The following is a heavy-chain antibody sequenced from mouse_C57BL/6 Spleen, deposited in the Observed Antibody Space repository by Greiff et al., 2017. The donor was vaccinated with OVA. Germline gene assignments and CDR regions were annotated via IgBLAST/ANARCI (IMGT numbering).Heavy chain of an antibody. D-gene: IGHD3-1*01. CDR2: ILPGSSST. CDR3: ARDRGCGPLDY. Sequence: VKLQESGAVLVQPGASVKMSCKATGYTFTSYWIHWVKQRPGQGLEWIGAILPGSSSTNYKEKFKGKANITEETSANTAYMKLSSLPTEDSAIYYCARDRGCGPLDYWGQGTSVTVSS. CDR1: GYTFTSYW. V-gene: IGHV1-9*01. J-gene: IGHJ4*01.